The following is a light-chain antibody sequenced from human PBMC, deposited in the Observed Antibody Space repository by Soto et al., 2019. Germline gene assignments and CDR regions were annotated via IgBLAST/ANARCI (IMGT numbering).Light chain of an antibody. CDR1: QSVSSN. Sequence: EIVMTQSPATLAVSPGERAALSCRASQSVSSNFAWYQQKPGQAPRLLIYGASSRATGTPARFSGSGSGTEFNLTISSLQSEDFAVYYCQQYNNWPYTFGLGTKLEMK. CDR3: QQYNNWPYT. CDR2: GAS. J-gene: IGKJ2*01. V-gene: IGKV3-15*01.